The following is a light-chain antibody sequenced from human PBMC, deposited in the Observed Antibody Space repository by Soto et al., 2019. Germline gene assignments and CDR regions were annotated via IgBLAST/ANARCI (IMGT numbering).Light chain of an antibody. Sequence: QSVLTQPPSVSGAPGQRVTISCTGSNSNFGAGYDVHWYQQLPGTAPKLLIYGNNNRPSGVPDRLSGSKSGTSASLAITGLQAEDEADYYCQSYDSSLSGYVFGTGTKVTVL. CDR1: NSNFGAGYD. V-gene: IGLV1-40*01. J-gene: IGLJ1*01. CDR3: QSYDSSLSGYV. CDR2: GNN.